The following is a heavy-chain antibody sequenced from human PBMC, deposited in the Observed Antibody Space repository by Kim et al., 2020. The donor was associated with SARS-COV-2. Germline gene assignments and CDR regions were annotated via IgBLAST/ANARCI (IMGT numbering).Heavy chain of an antibody. CDR1: GFTFSSYG. CDR3: AKLPDYDILTGYYSFFDY. CDR2: IWYDGSNK. V-gene: IGHV3-33*06. J-gene: IGHJ4*02. Sequence: GGSLRLSCAASGFTFSSYGMHWVRQAPGKGLEWVAVIWYDGSNKYYADSVKGRFTISRDNSKNTLYLQMNSLRAEDTAVYYCAKLPDYDILTGYYSFFDYWGQGTLVTVSS. D-gene: IGHD3-9*01.